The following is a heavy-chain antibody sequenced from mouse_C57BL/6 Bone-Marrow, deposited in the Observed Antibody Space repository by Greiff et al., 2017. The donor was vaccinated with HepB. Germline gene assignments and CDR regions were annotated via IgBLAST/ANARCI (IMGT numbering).Heavy chain of an antibody. CDR2: ISDGGSYT. V-gene: IGHV5-4*03. CDR3: VRSRFIPTVVARDCSFAC. D-gene: IGHD1-1*01. J-gene: IGHJ3*01. Sequence: EVKLVESGGGLVKPGGSLKLSCAASGFTFSSYAMSWVRQTPEKRLEWVATISDGGSYTYYPDNVKGRFTISRDNAKNNLYLQMSHLKSEDTAMYYCVRSRFIPTVVARDCSFACWGHGTLVTGSA. CDR1: GFTFSSYA.